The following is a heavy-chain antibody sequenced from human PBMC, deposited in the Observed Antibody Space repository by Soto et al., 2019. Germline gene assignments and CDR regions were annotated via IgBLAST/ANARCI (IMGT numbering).Heavy chain of an antibody. J-gene: IGHJ6*02. V-gene: IGHV3-30*18. CDR2: ISYDGYLK. Sequence: PGGSLRLSCAASGFTFSSYGMHWVRQAPGKGLEWVAVISYDGYLKYYVDAVKGRFTVARDNSKNTLFLEMNSLRVEDTAVYFCAKDFKVSGSHYGTLNYYYGMDVWGQGTTVTV. CDR1: GFTFSSYG. D-gene: IGHD3-10*01. CDR3: AKDFKVSGSHYGTLNYYYGMDV.